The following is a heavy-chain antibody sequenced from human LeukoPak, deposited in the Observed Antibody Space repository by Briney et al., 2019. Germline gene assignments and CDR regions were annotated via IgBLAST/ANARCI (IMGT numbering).Heavy chain of an antibody. CDR1: GGSISSSPYY. D-gene: IGHD3-9*01. V-gene: IGHV4-39*07. J-gene: IGHJ4*02. CDR2: AYYSGST. Sequence: PSETLSLTCTVSGGSISSSPYYWDWIRQPPGKGLEWIGTAYYSGSTHYNLSLKSRVTISVDTFNNEFYLKLNSVTAADTAVYYCARGKGDYDILTGQLYCGQGTLVTVSS. CDR3: ARGKGDYDILTGQLY.